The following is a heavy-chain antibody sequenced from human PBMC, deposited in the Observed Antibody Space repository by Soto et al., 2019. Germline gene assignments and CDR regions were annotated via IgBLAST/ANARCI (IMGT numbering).Heavy chain of an antibody. CDR1: GFTFSSYW. D-gene: IGHD3-22*01. Sequence: PGGSLRLACAASGFTFSSYWMSWFRQAPGKGLEWVANIKQDGSEKYYVDSVKGRFTISRDNAKNSLYLQMNSLRAEDTAVYYCARYKYYDSSGYGFDYWSQGALATVSS. CDR2: IKQDGSEK. CDR3: ARYKYYDSSGYGFDY. V-gene: IGHV3-7*01. J-gene: IGHJ4*02.